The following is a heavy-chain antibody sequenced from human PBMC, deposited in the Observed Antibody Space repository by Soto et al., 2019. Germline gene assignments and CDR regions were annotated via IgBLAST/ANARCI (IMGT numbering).Heavy chain of an antibody. CDR1: GFTFSGYC. Sequence: QPGGSLRLSCAASGFTFSGYCMDWVRQAPGKGLEWVAIIKDDGSKKYYADSVKGRFTISRHNANNTLYLQMDSLRAEDTAVYYCVRGGDFLLDHWGQGTPVTVSS. CDR2: IKDDGSKK. J-gene: IGHJ4*02. D-gene: IGHD4-17*01. V-gene: IGHV3-7*01. CDR3: VRGGDFLLDH.